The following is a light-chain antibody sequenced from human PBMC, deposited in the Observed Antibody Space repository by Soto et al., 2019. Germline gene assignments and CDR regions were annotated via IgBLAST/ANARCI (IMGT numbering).Light chain of an antibody. J-gene: IGLJ1*01. CDR1: TSDVGRYNY. CDR3: NSYTSSSTYV. CDR2: DVS. Sequence: SALTQPASVSGSPGQSITISCTGTTSDVGRYNYVSWYQQHPGKAPKLIIYDVSNRPSGVSNRFSGSKSGSTASLTISGLQAEDEADYYCNSYTSSSTYVFGTGTEVTDL. V-gene: IGLV2-14*01.